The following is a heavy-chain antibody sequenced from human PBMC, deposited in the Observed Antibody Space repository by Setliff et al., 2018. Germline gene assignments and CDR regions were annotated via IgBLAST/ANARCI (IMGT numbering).Heavy chain of an antibody. CDR2: INNYNFNT. J-gene: IGHJ4*02. D-gene: IGHD3-22*01. Sequence: ASVKVSCKSSGFTFTDYGITWVRQVPGQGLEWMGWINNYNFNTQYAQKFQGRVTVTTDTSTTTAYMELRSLRADDTAVYYCARDTRDKSDSSGYYLSLDRWGQGSLVTVSS. CDR3: ARDTRDKSDSSGYYLSLDR. CDR1: GFTFTDYG. V-gene: IGHV1-18*01.